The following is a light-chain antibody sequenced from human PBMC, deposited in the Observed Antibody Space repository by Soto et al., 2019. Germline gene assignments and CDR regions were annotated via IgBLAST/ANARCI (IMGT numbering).Light chain of an antibody. Sequence: EIVLTQSPGTLSLSPGERATLSCRASQSVSSSYLAWYQQKPGQAPRLLIYGASSRATGIPDRFSGSGSGTDFTLTISRLEPEDFAVYYCQQYDSSPLTFGAGTKVEIK. CDR2: GAS. CDR3: QQYDSSPLT. V-gene: IGKV3-20*01. J-gene: IGKJ4*01. CDR1: QSVSSSY.